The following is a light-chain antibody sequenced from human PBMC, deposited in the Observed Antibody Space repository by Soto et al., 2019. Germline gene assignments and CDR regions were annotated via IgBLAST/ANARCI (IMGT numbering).Light chain of an antibody. CDR1: QSVRNSL. CDR2: DAS. CDR3: HQYDSIVQT. Sequence: EIVLTQSPGTLSLSPGEIATLSCRASQSVRNSLLAWYQQKPGQPPRLLIYDASTRATATPERFSGSGSGTDFTLTISRLEPEDFAVYYCHQYDSIVQTFGQGTKVDIK. J-gene: IGKJ1*01. V-gene: IGKV3-20*01.